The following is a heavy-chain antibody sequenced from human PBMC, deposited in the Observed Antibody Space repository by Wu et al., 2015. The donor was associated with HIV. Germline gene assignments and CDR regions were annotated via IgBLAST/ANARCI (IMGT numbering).Heavy chain of an antibody. CDR1: GGTFTTYA. CDR2: IIPIFGTP. D-gene: IGHD5-12*01. V-gene: IGHV1-69*13. J-gene: IGHJ3*02. Sequence: QVQLVQSGAEVKKPGSSVKVSCKASGGTFTTYAINWVRQAPGQGLEWMGRIIPIFGTPTYSQKFQGRVTITADESTTTAYMQLSSLRSEDTAVYYCARGTSAYDIRGGPDIWGQGTMVTVSS. CDR3: ARGTSAYDIRGGPDI.